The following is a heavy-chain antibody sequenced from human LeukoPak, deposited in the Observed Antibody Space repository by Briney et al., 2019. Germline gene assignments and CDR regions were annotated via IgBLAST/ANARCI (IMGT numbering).Heavy chain of an antibody. CDR3: ARVGVTLTYYYDSSGYLYFDY. J-gene: IGHJ4*02. CDR2: IYHSGST. CDR1: GGSISSGSYY. V-gene: IGHV4-61*02. D-gene: IGHD3-22*01. Sequence: SQTLSLTCTVSGGSISSGSYYWSWIRQPAGKGLEWIGSIYHSGSTYYNPSLKSRVTISVDTSKNQFSLKLSSVTAADTAVYYCARVGVTLTYYYDSSGYLYFDYWGQGTLVTVSS.